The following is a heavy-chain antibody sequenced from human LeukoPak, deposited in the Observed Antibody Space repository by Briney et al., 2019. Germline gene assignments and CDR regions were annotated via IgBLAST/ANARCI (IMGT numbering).Heavy chain of an antibody. V-gene: IGHV1-2*04. J-gene: IGHJ4*02. CDR2: INPNSGGT. D-gene: IGHD3-10*01. CDR1: GSTFTGYY. Sequence: ASVKVSCKASGSTFTGYYIHWVRQAPGQGLEWMGWINPNSGGTNYAQTFQGWVTMTRDTSISTAYMELIRLRADDTAVYYCARALATIVRGVPGYWGQGTLVTVSS. CDR3: ARALATIVRGVPGY.